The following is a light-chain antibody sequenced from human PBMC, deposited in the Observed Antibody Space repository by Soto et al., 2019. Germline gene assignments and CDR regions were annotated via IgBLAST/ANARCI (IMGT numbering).Light chain of an antibody. CDR3: GTWDTSLSAYV. Sequence: QSVLTQPPSVSAAPGQKVTISCSGSSSNIGNHFVSWYQQFPGTAPKLLIYDNTERPSGIPDRFSGSQSGTSATLGITGLQTGDEADYYCGTWDTSLSAYVFGTGTKVTAL. CDR1: SSNIGNHF. CDR2: DNT. V-gene: IGLV1-51*01. J-gene: IGLJ1*01.